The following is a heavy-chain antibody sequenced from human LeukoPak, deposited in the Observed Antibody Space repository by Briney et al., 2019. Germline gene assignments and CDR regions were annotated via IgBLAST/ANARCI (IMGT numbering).Heavy chain of an antibody. CDR1: GYTFTSDG. D-gene: IGHD6-19*01. J-gene: IGHJ3*02. Sequence: ASVKVSWKASGYTFTSDGIGWARQAPGQGLEWMGWISAYNGNTNYAQKLQGRVTMTTDTFTSTAYMELRSLRSDDAAVYYCARGGWYEGRAFDIWGQGTMVTVSS. V-gene: IGHV1-18*01. CDR2: ISAYNGNT. CDR3: ARGGWYEGRAFDI.